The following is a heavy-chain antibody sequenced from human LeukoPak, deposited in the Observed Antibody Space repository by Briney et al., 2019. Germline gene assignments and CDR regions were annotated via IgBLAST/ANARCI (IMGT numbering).Heavy chain of an antibody. D-gene: IGHD3-10*01. CDR2: IYYSGST. CDR1: GGSISSSSYY. V-gene: IGHV4-39*07. CDR3: AKAAVLRGVRHFDL. Sequence: SETLSLTCTVSGGSISSSSYYWGWIRQPPGKGLEWIGNIYYSGSTYYNPSLKSRVTISVDTSKNQFSLTLNSVTAADTAVYYCAKAAVLRGVRHFDLWGRGTLVTVSS. J-gene: IGHJ2*01.